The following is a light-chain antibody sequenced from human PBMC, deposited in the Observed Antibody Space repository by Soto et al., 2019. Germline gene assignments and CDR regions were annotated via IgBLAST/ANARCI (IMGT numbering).Light chain of an antibody. CDR3: SSYASSSTVI. CDR1: SSDVGGYNY. J-gene: IGLJ2*01. Sequence: QSALTQPASVSGSPGQSITISCTGTSSDVGGYNYISWYQQHPGKAPKFIIYDVRNRPSGVSNRFSGSRSGNTASLTSSGPQAEDEADYYGSSYASSSTVIFGGGTKLTVL. V-gene: IGLV2-14*01. CDR2: DVR.